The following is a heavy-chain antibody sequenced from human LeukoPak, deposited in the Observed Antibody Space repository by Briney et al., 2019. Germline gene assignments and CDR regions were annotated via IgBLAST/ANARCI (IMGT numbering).Heavy chain of an antibody. CDR3: AHSRNIEAAGPLTFDY. CDR1: GFSLSTSGVG. CDR2: IYWDDDK. Sequence: SGPTLANPTQTPTLACTFSGFSLSTSGVGVGWIRQPPGKALEWLALIYWDDDKRYSPSLKSSLTITKDTSKNQVVLRMTNMDPVDTATYYCAHSRNIEAAGPLTFDYWGQGTLVTVSS. J-gene: IGHJ4*02. D-gene: IGHD6-13*01. V-gene: IGHV2-5*02.